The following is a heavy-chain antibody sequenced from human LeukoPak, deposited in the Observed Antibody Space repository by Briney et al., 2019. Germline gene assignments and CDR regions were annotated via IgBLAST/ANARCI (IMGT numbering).Heavy chain of an antibody. D-gene: IGHD6-19*01. J-gene: IGHJ4*02. CDR3: VRDPVSGSTGDY. CDR2: INPDASQK. CDR1: GFTLSSSW. V-gene: IGHV3-7*01. Sequence: GGSLRLSCEVSGFTLSSSWMSWVRRAPGEGLEWVSLINPDASQKYYVESVRGQFTIYRDNAQNSLFLQMNYLRVEDSGVYYCVRDPVSGSTGDYWGQGTLVTVSS.